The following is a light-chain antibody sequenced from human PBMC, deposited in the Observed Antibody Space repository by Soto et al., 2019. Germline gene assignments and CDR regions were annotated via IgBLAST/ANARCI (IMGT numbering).Light chain of an antibody. CDR1: RSVSSY. CDR2: IAS. V-gene: IGKV3-11*01. Sequence: EIVLTQSPATLSLSPGERATLSCRASRSVSSYLPWSQQKPGQAPRLLFYIASNRATGIPARFSGSGSGTDFTLTISSLEPEDFAVYYCQQRSNSWTFGQGTKVEIK. J-gene: IGKJ1*01. CDR3: QQRSNSWT.